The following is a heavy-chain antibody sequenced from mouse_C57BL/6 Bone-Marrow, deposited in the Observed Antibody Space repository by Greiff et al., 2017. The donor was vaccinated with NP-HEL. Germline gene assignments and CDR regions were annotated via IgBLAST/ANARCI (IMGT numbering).Heavy chain of an antibody. CDR3: ARTVTYEAWFAY. V-gene: IGHV1-39*01. CDR2: INPNYGTT. CDR1: GYTFTDYN. J-gene: IGHJ3*01. Sequence: VQLKQSGPELVKPGASVKISCKASGYTFTDYNMHWVKQSKEKSLEWIGVINPNYGTTTYNQKLKGKATLTVDQSSSTAYMQLNSLTSEDSAVYYCARTVTYEAWFAYWGQGTLVTVSA. D-gene: IGHD2-10*02.